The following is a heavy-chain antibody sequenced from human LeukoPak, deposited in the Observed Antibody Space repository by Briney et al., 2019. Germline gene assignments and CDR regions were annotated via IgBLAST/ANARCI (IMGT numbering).Heavy chain of an antibody. V-gene: IGHV1-18*01. J-gene: IGHJ6*03. CDR2: ISAYNGNT. CDR3: ARGSGSYSTGYMDV. CDR1: GYTFTSYG. Sequence: GASVKVSCKASGYTFTSYGISWVRQAPGQGLEWMGWISAYNGNTNYAQKLQGRVTMTTDTTTSTAYMELSSLRSEDTAVYYCARGSGSYSTGYMDVWGKGTTVTVSS. D-gene: IGHD1-26*01.